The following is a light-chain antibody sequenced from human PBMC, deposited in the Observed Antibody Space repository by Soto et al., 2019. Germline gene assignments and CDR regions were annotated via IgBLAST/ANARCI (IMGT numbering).Light chain of an antibody. CDR2: DVS. Sequence: QSALTQPASVSGSPGQSITLSCTGTRGDIGGFNYVSWYQQRPGKAPKLIISDVSWRPSGVSNRFSGSKSGDTASLTISGLQPEDEAYYFCSSYSTSSSPVIFGGGTKLTVL. CDR1: RGDIGGFNY. J-gene: IGLJ2*01. CDR3: SSYSTSSSPVI. V-gene: IGLV2-14*03.